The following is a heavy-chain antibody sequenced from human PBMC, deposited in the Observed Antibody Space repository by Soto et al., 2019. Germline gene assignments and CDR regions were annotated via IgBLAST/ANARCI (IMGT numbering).Heavy chain of an antibody. Sequence: QVQLQESGPGLVKSSETLSLTCAVSGGSISSSDWWSWVRQPPGKGLEWIGEIHHSGATNYNPSLKSRVTISVDTSKNQFSLKLSSVTAADTAVYYCARMSGGYNSGWGQGTLVTVSS. CDR2: IHHSGAT. CDR1: GGSISSSDW. V-gene: IGHV4-4*02. J-gene: IGHJ4*02. D-gene: IGHD5-18*01. CDR3: ARMSGGYNSG.